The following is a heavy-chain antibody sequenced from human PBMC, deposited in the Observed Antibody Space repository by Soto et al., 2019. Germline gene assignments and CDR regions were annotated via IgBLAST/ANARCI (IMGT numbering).Heavy chain of an antibody. Sequence: ASVKVSCKASGYTFTSYAMHWVRQAPGQRLEWMGWINAGNGNTKYSQKFQGRVTITRDTSASTAYMELSSLRSEDTAVYYCASDRLRYFDWVYNWSDPWGQGTLVTVSS. J-gene: IGHJ5*02. V-gene: IGHV1-3*01. D-gene: IGHD3-9*01. CDR3: ASDRLRYFDWVYNWSDP. CDR1: GYTFTSYA. CDR2: INAGNGNT.